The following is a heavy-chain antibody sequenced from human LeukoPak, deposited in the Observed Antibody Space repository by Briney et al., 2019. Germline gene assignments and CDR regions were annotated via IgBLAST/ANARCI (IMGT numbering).Heavy chain of an antibody. Sequence: ASVKVSCKASGYTFTCYGISWVRQAPGQGLEWMGWISAYNGNTNYAQKLQGRVTMTTDTSTSTAYMELRSLRSDDTAVYYCARLRYFDWLLDYWGQGTLVTVSS. D-gene: IGHD3-9*01. J-gene: IGHJ4*02. V-gene: IGHV1-18*01. CDR3: ARLRYFDWLLDY. CDR1: GYTFTCYG. CDR2: ISAYNGNT.